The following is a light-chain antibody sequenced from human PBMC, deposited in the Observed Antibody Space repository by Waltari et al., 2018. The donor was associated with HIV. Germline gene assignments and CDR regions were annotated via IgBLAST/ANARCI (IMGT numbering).Light chain of an antibody. Sequence: QSALTQPASVSGFPGPSITISCTGSSSDVGSYNYVSWYQQHPGKAPKLLIYDVSKRPAVVSNRVSGSKSGDTASLTISGLQAEDEADYYCCSYAGSNTYLFGTGTEVTVL. CDR1: SSDVGSYNY. J-gene: IGLJ1*01. V-gene: IGLV2-23*02. CDR3: CSYAGSNTYL. CDR2: DVS.